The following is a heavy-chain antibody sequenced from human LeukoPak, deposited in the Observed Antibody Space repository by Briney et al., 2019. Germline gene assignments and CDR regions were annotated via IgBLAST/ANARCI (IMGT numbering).Heavy chain of an antibody. J-gene: IGHJ4*02. V-gene: IGHV3-66*01. CDR2: IYSGGST. Sequence: GGSLRLSCAASGFTVSSNYMSWVRQAPGKGLEWVSVIYSGGSTYYADSVKGRFTISRDNSKNTLYLQMNSLRAEDTAVYYCARERQVGAGFDYWGQGTLVTVSS. CDR3: ARERQVGAGFDY. CDR1: GFTVSSNY. D-gene: IGHD1-26*01.